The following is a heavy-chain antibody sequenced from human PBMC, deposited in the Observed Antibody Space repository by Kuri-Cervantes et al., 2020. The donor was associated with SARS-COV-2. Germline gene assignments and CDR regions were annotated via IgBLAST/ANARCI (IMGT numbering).Heavy chain of an antibody. Sequence: SETLSLTCAVYGGSFSGYYWSWIRQPPGKGLEWIGEINHSGSTNYNPSLKSRVTISVDTSKNQFSLKLSSVTAADTAVYYCARNGFWSGYSYYYYYGMDVWGQGTTVTVSS. CDR1: GGSFSGYY. J-gene: IGHJ6*02. D-gene: IGHD3-3*01. CDR2: INHSGST. V-gene: IGHV4-34*01. CDR3: ARNGFWSGYSYYYYYGMDV.